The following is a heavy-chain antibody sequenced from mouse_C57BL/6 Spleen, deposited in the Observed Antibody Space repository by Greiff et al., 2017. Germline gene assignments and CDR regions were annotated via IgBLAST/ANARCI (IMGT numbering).Heavy chain of an antibody. CDR2: IYPSDSET. CDR3: ASPRYYSNYDWYFDV. V-gene: IGHV1-61*01. Sequence: QVQLQQPGAELVRPGSSVKLSCKASGYTFTSYWMDWVKQRPGQGLEWIGNIYPSDSETHYNQKFKDKATLTVAKSSSPAYRQLSSLTSEDSAVYYCASPRYYSNYDWYFDVWGTGTTVTVSS. CDR1: GYTFTSYW. J-gene: IGHJ1*03. D-gene: IGHD2-5*01.